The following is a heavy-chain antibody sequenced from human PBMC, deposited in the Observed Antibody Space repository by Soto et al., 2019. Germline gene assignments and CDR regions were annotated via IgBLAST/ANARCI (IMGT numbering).Heavy chain of an antibody. CDR2: IIPIFGTA. CDR1: GGTFSSYA. J-gene: IGHJ3*02. CDR3: ARWGGRVLRFSRAFDI. Sequence: ASVKVSCKASGGTFSSYAISWVRQAPGQGLEWMGGIIPIFGTANYAQKFQGRVTITADKSTSTAYMELSSLRSEDTAVYYCARWGGRVLRFSRAFDIWGQGTMVTVSS. V-gene: IGHV1-69*06. D-gene: IGHD3-3*01.